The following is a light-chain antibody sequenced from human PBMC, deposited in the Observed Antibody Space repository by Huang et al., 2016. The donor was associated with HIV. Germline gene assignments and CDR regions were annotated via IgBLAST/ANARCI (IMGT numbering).Light chain of an antibody. CDR1: QSVSSSY. CDR3: QQYGSSSTWT. J-gene: IGKJ1*01. V-gene: IGKV3-20*01. Sequence: EIVLTQSPGTLSLSPGERATLSCRARQSVSSSYLAWYQQKPGQAPRLLICGASSRATGIPDRFSGSGSGTDFTLTISRLEPEDFAVYYCQQYGSSSTWTFGQGTKVEIK. CDR2: GAS.